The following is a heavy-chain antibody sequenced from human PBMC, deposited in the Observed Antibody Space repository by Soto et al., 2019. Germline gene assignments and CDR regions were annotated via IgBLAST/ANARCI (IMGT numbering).Heavy chain of an antibody. CDR1: GFTFSSYW. Sequence: EVQLVESGGGLVQPGGSLRLSCAASGFTFSSYWMHWVRQAPGKGLVWVSRINSDGSSTSYADSVKGRFTISRDNAKNTLYLQMNSLRAEDTAVYYCARDGRGVVVVAAAYYMDVWGKGTTVTVCS. CDR3: ARDGRGVVVVAAAYYMDV. D-gene: IGHD2-15*01. V-gene: IGHV3-74*01. J-gene: IGHJ6*03. CDR2: INSDGSST.